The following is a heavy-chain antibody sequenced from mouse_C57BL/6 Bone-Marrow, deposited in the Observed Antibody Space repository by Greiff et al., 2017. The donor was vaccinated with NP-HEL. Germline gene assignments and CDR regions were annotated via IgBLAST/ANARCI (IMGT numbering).Heavy chain of an antibody. V-gene: IGHV1-64*01. CDR1: GYTFTSYW. CDR2: IHPYSGST. D-gene: IGHD1-1*01. J-gene: IGHJ2*01. Sequence: QVQLQQPGAELVKPGASVKLSCKASGYTFTSYWMHWVKQRPGQGLEWIGMIHPYSGSTNYNEKFKSKATLTVDKSSSTAYMQLSSLTSEDSAVYYCAVRHVGSSHFDYWGHGTTLTVAS. CDR3: AVRHVGSSHFDY.